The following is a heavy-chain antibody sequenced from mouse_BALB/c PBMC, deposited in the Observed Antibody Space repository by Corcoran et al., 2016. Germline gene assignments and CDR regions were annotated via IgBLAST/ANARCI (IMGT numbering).Heavy chain of an antibody. CDR1: GFTFSSYA. V-gene: IGHV5-17*01. CDR2: ISYDGSNK. CDR3: ARDTQFSYYDYVWGNYIE. J-gene: IGHJ4*01. D-gene: IGHD2-4*01. Sequence: VQLVESGGGVVQPGRSLRLPCAASGFTFSSYAMHWVRQAPGKGLEWVAVISYDGSNKYYADSVKGRFTISRDNSKNTLYLQMNSLRAEDTAVYYCARDTQFSYYDYVWGNYIEWGQGTLVTVSS.